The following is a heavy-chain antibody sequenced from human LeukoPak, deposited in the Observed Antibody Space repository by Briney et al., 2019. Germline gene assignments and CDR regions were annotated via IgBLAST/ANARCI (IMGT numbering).Heavy chain of an antibody. CDR1: GYTFTSYY. CDR2: INPSGGST. D-gene: IGHD6-19*01. V-gene: IGHV1-46*01. J-gene: IGHJ4*02. CDR3: ARDSIAVAGTDY. Sequence: ASVKVSCKASGYTFTSYYMHWVRQAPGQGLEWMGIINPSGGSTSYAQKFQGRVTMTRDMSTSTVYMELSSPRSEDTAVYYCARDSIAVAGTDYWGQGTLVTVSS.